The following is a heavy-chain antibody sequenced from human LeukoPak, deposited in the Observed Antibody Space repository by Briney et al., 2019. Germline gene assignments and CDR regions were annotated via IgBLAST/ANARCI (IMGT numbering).Heavy chain of an antibody. D-gene: IGHD3-10*01. CDR1: GGTFSSYA. Sequence: SVKVSCKASGGTFSSYAISWVRQAPGQGLEWMGGIIPIFGTANYAQKFQGRVTITADESTSTAYMELSSLRSEDTAVYYCARGGITMVRGSNYYYYMDVWGKGTTVTISS. V-gene: IGHV1-69*13. CDR2: IIPIFGTA. CDR3: ARGGITMVRGSNYYYYMDV. J-gene: IGHJ6*03.